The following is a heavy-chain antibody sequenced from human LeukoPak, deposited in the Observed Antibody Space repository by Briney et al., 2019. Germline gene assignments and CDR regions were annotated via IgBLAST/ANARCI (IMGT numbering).Heavy chain of an antibody. Sequence: GGSLSLSCAASGFTYSSYAMSWVRQAPGKGLEWVSAISGSGGSTYYADSVKGRFTISRDNSKNTLYLQMNSLRAEDTAVYYCAKGFSSSWYNPYYFDYWGQGTLVTVSS. CDR1: GFTYSSYA. CDR2: ISGSGGST. D-gene: IGHD6-13*01. J-gene: IGHJ4*02. CDR3: AKGFSSSWYNPYYFDY. V-gene: IGHV3-23*01.